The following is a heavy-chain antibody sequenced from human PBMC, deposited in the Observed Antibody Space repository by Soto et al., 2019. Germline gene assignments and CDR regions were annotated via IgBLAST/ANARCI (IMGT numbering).Heavy chain of an antibody. J-gene: IGHJ4*02. CDR2: ISYDGSNK. CDR1: GFTFSSYA. CDR3: ARDLLSVRGAYGSGSYYFGY. D-gene: IGHD3-10*01. V-gene: IGHV3-30-3*01. Sequence: PGGSLRLSCAASGFTFSSYAMHWVRQAPGKGLEWVAVISYDGSNKYYADSVKGRFTISRDNSKNTLYLQMDSLRAEDTAVYYCARDLLSVRGAYGSGSYYFGYWGQGTLVTVSS.